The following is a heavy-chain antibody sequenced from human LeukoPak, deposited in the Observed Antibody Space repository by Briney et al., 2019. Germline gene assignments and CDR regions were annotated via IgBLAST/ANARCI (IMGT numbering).Heavy chain of an antibody. V-gene: IGHV3-7*01. CDR3: ARARALGIAAAGNGYFDY. CDR2: IKQDGSEK. J-gene: IGHJ4*02. CDR1: GFTFGSYW. D-gene: IGHD6-13*01. Sequence: GGSLRLSCAASGFTFGSYWMSWVRHAPGKGLGWVSNIKQDGSEKYYVDSVKGRFTISRDNAKNSLYLQMNSLRAEDTAVYYCARARALGIAAAGNGYFDYWGQGTLVTVSS.